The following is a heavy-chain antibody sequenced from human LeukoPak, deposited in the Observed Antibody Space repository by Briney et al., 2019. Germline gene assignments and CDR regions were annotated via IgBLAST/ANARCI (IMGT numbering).Heavy chain of an antibody. CDR3: ATGGRPQTYSRRSYFDY. D-gene: IGHD2-15*01. Sequence: ASVKVSCKASGYIFTNYDINWVRQATGQGLEWMGWMNPDSGNTGYAEKFQGRVTMTRNTSITTAYMELSSLRYEDTAVYYCATGGRPQTYSRRSYFDYWGQGTLVTVSS. J-gene: IGHJ4*02. V-gene: IGHV1-8*01. CDR2: MNPDSGNT. CDR1: GYIFTNYD.